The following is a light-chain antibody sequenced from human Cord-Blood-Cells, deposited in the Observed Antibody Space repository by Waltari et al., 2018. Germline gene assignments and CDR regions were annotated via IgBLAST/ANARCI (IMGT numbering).Light chain of an antibody. Sequence: QSALTQPASVSGSPGQSITISCTGTSSDVGSYTLVSWYQPPPGKAPKLMIYEVRNRPPGVANRFSGAKSGKTASLTISGLQAEDEADYYCCSYAGSRTVVFGGGTKLTVL. CDR1: SSDVGSYTL. CDR3: CSYAGSRTVV. V-gene: IGLV2-23*02. J-gene: IGLJ2*01. CDR2: EVR.